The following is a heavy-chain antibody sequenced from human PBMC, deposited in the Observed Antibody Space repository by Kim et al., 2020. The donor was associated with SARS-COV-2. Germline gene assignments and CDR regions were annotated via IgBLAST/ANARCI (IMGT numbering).Heavy chain of an antibody. V-gene: IGHV1-69*13. D-gene: IGHD6-13*01. J-gene: IGHJ6*02. CDR3: ARDTDSPGIAAVAYYYYGMDV. CDR2: IIPIFGTA. CDR1: GGTFSSYA. Sequence: SVKVSCKASGGTFSSYAISWVRQAPGQGLEWMGGIIPIFGTANYAQKFQGRVTITADESTSTAYMELSSLRSEDTAVYYCARDTDSPGIAAVAYYYYGMDVWGQGTTVTVSS.